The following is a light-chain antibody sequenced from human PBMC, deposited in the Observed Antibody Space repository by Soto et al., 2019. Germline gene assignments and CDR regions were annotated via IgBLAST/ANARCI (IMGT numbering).Light chain of an antibody. V-gene: IGKV1-13*02. CDR2: DAS. J-gene: IGKJ4*01. Sequence: IQLTQSPSTLSASVGDRVTITCRASQGIGTALAWYHQRPGNSPDLLVYDASTLQSGVPSRFSGSGSETDFSLTISGLQPEDFAHYYCQQFNTKPLTFGGGTRVEIQ. CDR3: QQFNTKPLT. CDR1: QGIGTA.